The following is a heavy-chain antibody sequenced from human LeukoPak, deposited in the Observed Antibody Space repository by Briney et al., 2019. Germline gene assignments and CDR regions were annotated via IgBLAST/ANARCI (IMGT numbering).Heavy chain of an antibody. CDR3: ARDGRSSTSHS. CDR1: GFTFSTYG. D-gene: IGHD1-26*01. Sequence: PGGSLRLSCAASGFTFSTYGMDWVRQAPGEGLEWVSYISDSGRTMLYADSVKGRFTISRDNAKNSLYLQMNSLRAEDTAVYYCARDGRSSTSHSWGQGTLVTVSS. J-gene: IGHJ5*02. V-gene: IGHV3-48*01. CDR2: ISDSGRTM.